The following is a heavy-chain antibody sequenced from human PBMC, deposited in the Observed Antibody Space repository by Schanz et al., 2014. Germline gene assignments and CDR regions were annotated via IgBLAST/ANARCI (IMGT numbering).Heavy chain of an antibody. CDR1: GFTFRSYA. CDR3: AREDCSATSCYFRY. V-gene: IGHV3-23*01. Sequence: EVQLLESGGGLVQPGGSLRLSCIGSGFTFRSYALGWVRQAPGKGLEWVSLVSASGGGPFYADSVKGRFTISRDNSRKTLYLQMNSLRADDTAVYYCAREDCSATSCYFRYWGQGTLVTVSS. J-gene: IGHJ4*02. CDR2: VSASGGGP. D-gene: IGHD2-21*01.